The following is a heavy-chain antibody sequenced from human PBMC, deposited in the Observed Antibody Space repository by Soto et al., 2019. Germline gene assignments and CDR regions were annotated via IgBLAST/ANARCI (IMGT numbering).Heavy chain of an antibody. J-gene: IGHJ4*02. D-gene: IGHD1-1*01. CDR3: ATGPVFYYIDS. CDR2: MNPKSANT. V-gene: IGHV1-8*01. Sequence: ASVKVSCKASRYTFISYDINWVRQATGQGLEWMGWMNPKSANTGYAQNFQGRVTMTRNTSISTAYMELSSLRSEDTAVYYCATGPVFYYIDSCGQGTLVTVSS. CDR1: RYTFISYD.